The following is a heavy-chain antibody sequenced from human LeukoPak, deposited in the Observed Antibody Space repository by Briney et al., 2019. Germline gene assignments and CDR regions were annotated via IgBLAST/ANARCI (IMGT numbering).Heavy chain of an antibody. CDR2: IWYDGSNK. J-gene: IGHJ4*02. Sequence: GGSLRLSCAASGFTFSSYGMHWVCQAPGKGLEWVAVIWYDGSNKYYADSVKGRFTISRDNSKNTLYLQMNSLRAEDTAVYYCAKAWGWGPGYFDYWGQGTLVTVSS. CDR3: AKAWGWGPGYFDY. CDR1: GFTFSSYG. D-gene: IGHD3-16*01. V-gene: IGHV3-33*06.